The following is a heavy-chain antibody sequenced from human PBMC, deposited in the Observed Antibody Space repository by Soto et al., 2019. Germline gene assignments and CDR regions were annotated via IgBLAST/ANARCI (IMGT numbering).Heavy chain of an antibody. CDR1: GSSRSTRGVG. CDR2: IFWDDDK. V-gene: IGHV2-5*02. Sequence: QITLKASGPTLVKPTQTLTLTCSYSGSSRSTRGVGVGWIRQPQGKVMEWLALIFWDDDKWYSPSLRSRLTINEDTSKIQVVLTMTNMDPVDTATYYCAHRSLGYAYSFDQWGQGTLVTVAS. D-gene: IGHD5-12*01. J-gene: IGHJ4*02. CDR3: AHRSLGYAYSFDQ.